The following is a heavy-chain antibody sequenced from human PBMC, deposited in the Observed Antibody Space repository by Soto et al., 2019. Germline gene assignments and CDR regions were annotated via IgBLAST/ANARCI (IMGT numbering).Heavy chain of an antibody. CDR1: GFTFSSYA. D-gene: IGHD3-3*01. V-gene: IGHV3-23*01. CDR2: ISGSGGST. J-gene: IGHJ4*02. CDR3: AKDGRFLEWLLYYFDY. Sequence: GGSLRLSCAASGFTFSSYAMSWVRQAPGKGLKWVSAISGSGGSTYYADSVKGRFTISRDNSKNTLYLQMNSLRAEDTAVYYCAKDGRFLEWLLYYFDYWGQGTLVTVSS.